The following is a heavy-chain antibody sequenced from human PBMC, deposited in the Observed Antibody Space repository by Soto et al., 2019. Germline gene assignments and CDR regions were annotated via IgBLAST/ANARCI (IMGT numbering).Heavy chain of an antibody. V-gene: IGHV3-23*01. CDR3: AKTANGWFSAFEI. CDR1: GFTFSGYA. D-gene: IGHD6-19*01. J-gene: IGHJ3*02. Sequence: EVQLLESGGGLVQPGGSLRLSCAASGFTFSGYAMSWVRQAPGKGLEWVSAISGSGGTTYYADSVKGRFTFSRDNSKNTLYLQMNSLRAEDTAVYYCAKTANGWFSAFEIWGQGTMVTVSS. CDR2: ISGSGGTT.